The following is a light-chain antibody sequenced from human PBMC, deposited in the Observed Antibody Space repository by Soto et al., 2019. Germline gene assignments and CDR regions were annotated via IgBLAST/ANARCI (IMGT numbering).Light chain of an antibody. J-gene: IGKJ1*01. V-gene: IGKV3-20*01. Sequence: EIVLTQSPGTLSLSPGERATLSCRASQSLNSFYLAWYRQKPGQAPRLLIYGSSNRATGIPDRFSGSGSGTDFTLTISRLDPEDFAVYYCQLYDIAPRTFGQGTKVHIK. CDR2: GSS. CDR1: QSLNSFY. CDR3: QLYDIAPRT.